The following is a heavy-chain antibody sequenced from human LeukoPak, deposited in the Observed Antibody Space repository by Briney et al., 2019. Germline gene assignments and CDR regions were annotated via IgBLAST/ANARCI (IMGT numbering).Heavy chain of an antibody. J-gene: IGHJ4*02. Sequence: PSETLSLTCTVSGGSISDYYWSWIRQPPGKGLEWIGYIYYTGSTNYNPSLKSRVTMSVDTSKNQISLKLSSVTAADSAVYYCVRRVRYFGQNDYWGQGTLVTVSS. CDR1: GGSISDYY. CDR2: IYYTGST. V-gene: IGHV4-59*08. CDR3: VRRVRYFGQNDY. D-gene: IGHD3-9*01.